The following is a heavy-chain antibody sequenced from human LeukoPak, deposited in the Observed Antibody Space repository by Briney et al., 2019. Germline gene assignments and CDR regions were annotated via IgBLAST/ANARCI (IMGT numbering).Heavy chain of an antibody. V-gene: IGHV5-51*01. J-gene: IGHJ4*02. CDR2: IYPGDSET. CDR1: GYSFITYW. CDR3: ARRVHRGGSYSSHSDY. D-gene: IGHD1-26*01. Sequence: GESLKISCKGSGYSFITYWIGWVRQMPGKGLEWMGIIYPGDSETTYSPSFQGQVIISADKSISTAYLQWTSLKASDTAMCYCARRVHRGGSYSSHSDYWGQGTLVTVSS.